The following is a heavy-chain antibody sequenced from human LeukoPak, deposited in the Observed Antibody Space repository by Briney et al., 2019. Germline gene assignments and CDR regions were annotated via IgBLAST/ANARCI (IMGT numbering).Heavy chain of an antibody. D-gene: IGHD6-13*01. J-gene: IGHJ5*02. V-gene: IGHV3-48*03. Sequence: GGSLRLSCATSGFTFGYYEMNWVRQAPGKGLEWVSYIKSSGSSIYYADSVKGRFTISRDNAKNSLYLQMNSLRAEDTAVYYCARLIIAAAGTSWFDPWGQGTLATVSS. CDR2: IKSSGSSI. CDR1: GFTFGYYE. CDR3: ARLIIAAAGTSWFDP.